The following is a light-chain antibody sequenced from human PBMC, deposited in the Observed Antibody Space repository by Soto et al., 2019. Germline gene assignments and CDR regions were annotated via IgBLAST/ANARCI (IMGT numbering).Light chain of an antibody. V-gene: IGKV3-11*01. CDR1: QNISKY. CDR2: DLS. CDR3: QQSNNWPWT. J-gene: IGKJ1*01. Sequence: EIVLTQSPATLSLSPGIRATLSCRSSQNISKYLIWYQEKPGQAPRLLXXDLSNRATGIPARFSGGGSGTELTLPISSLQSEDFAVYYCQQSNNWPWTFGQGTKVDIK.